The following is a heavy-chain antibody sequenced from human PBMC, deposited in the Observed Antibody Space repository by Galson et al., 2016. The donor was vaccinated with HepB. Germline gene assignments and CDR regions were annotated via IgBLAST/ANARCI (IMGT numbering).Heavy chain of an antibody. CDR2: ISSSSSYI. V-gene: IGHV3-21*01. Sequence: SLRLSCAASGFTFSSYNMNWVRQAPGKGLEWVSSISSSSSYIYYADSVKGRFTISRDNAKNSLYLQMNSLRAEDTAVYYCARRPIAYYDSSGYYRPDSYYFDYWGQGTLVTVSS. CDR3: ARRPIAYYDSSGYYRPDSYYFDY. CDR1: GFTFSSYN. D-gene: IGHD3-22*01. J-gene: IGHJ4*02.